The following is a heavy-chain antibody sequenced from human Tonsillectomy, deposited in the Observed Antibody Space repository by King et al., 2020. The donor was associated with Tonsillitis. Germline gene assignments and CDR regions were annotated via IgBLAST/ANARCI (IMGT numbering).Heavy chain of an antibody. CDR3: VRGRGGSYILLLE. D-gene: IGHD1-26*01. CDR2: MNPNSGNT. J-gene: IGHJ4*02. V-gene: IGHV1-8*01. CDR1: GYSFTSYD. Sequence: QLVQSGAEVKEPGASVKVSCKASGYSFTSYDINWVRQAIGQGLEWMGLMNPNSGNTGFAQKFQGRVTMTRNTSISTAYMELGSLRSEDTAVYYCVRGRGGSYILLLEWGQGTLVTVSS.